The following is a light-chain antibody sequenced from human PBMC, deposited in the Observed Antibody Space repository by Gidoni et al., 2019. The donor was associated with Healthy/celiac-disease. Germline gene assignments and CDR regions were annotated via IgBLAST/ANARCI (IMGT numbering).Light chain of an antibody. CDR2: LEGSGSY. CDR1: SGHSSYI. V-gene: IGLV4-60*03. J-gene: IGLJ3*02. CDR3: ETLYSNTRV. Sequence: QPVLTQSSSASASLGSSVKLTCTLSSGHSSYIISWHQQQPGKAPRYLMKLEGSGSYNKGSGFPDRFSGSSSGADRYLTISNLQSEDEADYYCETLYSNTRVFGGGTKLTVL.